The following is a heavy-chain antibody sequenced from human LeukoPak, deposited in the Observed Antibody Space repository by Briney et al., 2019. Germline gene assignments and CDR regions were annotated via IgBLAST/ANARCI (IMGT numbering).Heavy chain of an antibody. CDR3: AKDGFDI. CDR2: ISYDGRNK. CDR1: GFTFSSYG. Sequence: GGSLRLSCAASGFTFSSYGMHWVRQAPGKGLEWVAVISYDGRNKYYADSVKGRFTISRDNSKNTLYLQMNSLRAEDTAVYYCAKDGFDIWGQGTMVTVSS. J-gene: IGHJ3*02. V-gene: IGHV3-30*18.